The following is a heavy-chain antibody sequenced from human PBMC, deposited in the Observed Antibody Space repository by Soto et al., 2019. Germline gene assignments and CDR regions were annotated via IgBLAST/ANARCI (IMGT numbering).Heavy chain of an antibody. J-gene: IGHJ4*02. Sequence: EVHLLESGGGLVQPGGSLRLPCAALGFTFSRFPLNWVRQAPGKGLEGVAEISGGGTSTYYAPSVKARFIISSDSSKNTFYLRMNSLRAEDTAMYYCARSLSALFSLGDFNYWGQGALVTVSS. D-gene: IGHD2-21*01. CDR3: ARSLSALFSLGDFNY. V-gene: IGHV3-23*01. CDR1: GFTFSRFP. CDR2: ISGGGTST.